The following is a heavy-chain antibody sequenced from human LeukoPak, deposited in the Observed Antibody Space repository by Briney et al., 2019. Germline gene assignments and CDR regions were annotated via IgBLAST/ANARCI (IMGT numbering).Heavy chain of an antibody. J-gene: IGHJ4*02. D-gene: IGHD2-8*01. CDR2: INPNSGGT. CDR3: ARDFVWGGPIDY. CDR1: GYTFTGYY. V-gene: IGHV1-2*02. Sequence: ASVKLSCTASGYTFTGYYMHWVGQAPGQRREWMGWINPNSGGTNYAQKFQGRVTMTRDTSISTAYMERSRLRSDDTAVYYCARDFVWGGPIDYWGQGTLVTVSS.